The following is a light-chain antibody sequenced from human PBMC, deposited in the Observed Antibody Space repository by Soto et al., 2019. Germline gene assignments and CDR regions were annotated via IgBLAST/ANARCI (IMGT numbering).Light chain of an antibody. CDR2: AAS. CDR1: QGISNY. CDR3: QKYDSAPWT. J-gene: IGKJ1*01. Sequence: DIQMTQSPSSQSASVRDRVTITSRASQGISNYLAWYQQKPGKVPKLLIYAASTLQSGVPSRFSGSGSGTDFTLTISSLQPEDVATYYCQKYDSAPWTFGQGTKVEIK. V-gene: IGKV1-27*01.